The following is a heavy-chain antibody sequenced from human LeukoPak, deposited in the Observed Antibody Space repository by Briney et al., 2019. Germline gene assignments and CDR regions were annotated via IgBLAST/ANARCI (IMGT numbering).Heavy chain of an antibody. CDR2: TYYRSNWYN. Sequence: SQTLSLTCAISGDSVSSSSATWNWIRQSPSRGLEWLGRTYYRSNWYNHYAVSVKSRITINPDTTKNQFSLLLNSVTPEDTAVYYCARDPYSSSWFDYWGQGTLVTVSS. V-gene: IGHV6-1*01. D-gene: IGHD6-13*01. CDR1: GDSVSSSSAT. J-gene: IGHJ5*01. CDR3: ARDPYSSSWFDY.